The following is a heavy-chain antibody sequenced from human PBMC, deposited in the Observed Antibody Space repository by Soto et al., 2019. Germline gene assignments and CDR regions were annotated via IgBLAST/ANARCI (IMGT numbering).Heavy chain of an antibody. J-gene: IGHJ5*02. CDR3: ARSGTNENWFDP. D-gene: IGHD1-1*01. CDR2: FYYSGST. CDR1: GGSVSSGSYY. Sequence: SETLSLTCTVSGGSVSSGSYYWTWIRQPPGKGLEWIGYFYYSGSTNYNPSLKSRVTISVDMSKNHFSLKLSSVTAADTAVYYCARSGTNENWFDPWGQGTLVTVSS. V-gene: IGHV4-61*03.